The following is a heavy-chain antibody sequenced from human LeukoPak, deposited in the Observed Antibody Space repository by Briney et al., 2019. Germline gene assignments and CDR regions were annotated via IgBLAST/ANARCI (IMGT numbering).Heavy chain of an antibody. V-gene: IGHV4-34*01. CDR3: ARGRNSPSSWYSGKNYFDY. D-gene: IGHD6-13*01. J-gene: IGHJ4*02. Sequence: PSETLSLTCAVYGGSFRGNSWAGSGRPPGRGRDWIEEINNSGSTNYNPSLKSRVTISVDTSKNQFSLKLSSVTAADTAVYYCARGRNSPSSWYSGKNYFDYWGQGTLVTVSS. CDR2: INNSGST. CDR1: GGSFRGNS.